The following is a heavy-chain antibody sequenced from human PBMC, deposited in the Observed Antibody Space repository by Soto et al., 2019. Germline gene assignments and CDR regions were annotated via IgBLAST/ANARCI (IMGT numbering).Heavy chain of an antibody. CDR1: GFTFSSYE. Sequence: GGSLRLSCAASGFTFSSYEMNWVRQAPGKGLEWVSYISSSGSTIYYADSVKGRFTISRDNAKNSLYLQMNSLRAEDTAVYYCARVGIAVAGSFDYWGQGTLVTVSS. J-gene: IGHJ4*02. CDR3: ARVGIAVAGSFDY. D-gene: IGHD6-19*01. CDR2: ISSSGSTI. V-gene: IGHV3-48*03.